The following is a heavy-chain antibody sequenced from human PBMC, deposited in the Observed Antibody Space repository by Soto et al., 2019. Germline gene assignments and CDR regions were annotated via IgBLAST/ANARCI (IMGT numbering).Heavy chain of an antibody. V-gene: IGHV3-23*01. J-gene: IGHJ6*02. Sequence: EVQLLESGGGLVQPGGSLRLSCAASGFTFSSYAMSWVRQAPGKGLELVSAISGSGGSTYYADSVKGRFTISRDNSKNPLYLQMSSLRAEDTAVYYCAKDRGFSSTSCYGPRTVDVWGQGTTVTVSS. CDR3: AKDRGFSSTSCYGPRTVDV. CDR2: ISGSGGST. CDR1: GFTFSSYA. D-gene: IGHD2-2*01.